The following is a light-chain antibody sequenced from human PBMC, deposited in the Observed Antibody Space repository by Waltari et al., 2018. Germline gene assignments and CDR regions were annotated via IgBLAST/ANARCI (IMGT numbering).Light chain of an antibody. Sequence: QSPATLSLSPGERATLSCRASQSVSSFLAWYQQKPGQTPRLLIYDASNRATGIPARFSGSGSGTDFTLTISSLEPEDFAVYYCQQRSDWPLTFGGGTKVEVK. CDR2: DAS. CDR1: QSVSSF. J-gene: IGKJ4*01. CDR3: QQRSDWPLT. V-gene: IGKV3-11*01.